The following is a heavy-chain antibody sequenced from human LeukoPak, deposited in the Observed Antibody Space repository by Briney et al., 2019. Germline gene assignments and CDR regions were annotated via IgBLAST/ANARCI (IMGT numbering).Heavy chain of an antibody. CDR3: ARVAVDSGWYLRLDS. Sequence: NPSETLSLTCTVSGGSISSYYWSWIRQPAGKGLEWIGRIYTSGSTNYNPSLKSRVTMSVDTSKNQFSLKLSSVTAADTAVYYCARVAVDSGWYLRLDSWGQGTLVTVSS. D-gene: IGHD6-19*01. CDR2: IYTSGST. V-gene: IGHV4-4*07. CDR1: GGSISSYY. J-gene: IGHJ4*02.